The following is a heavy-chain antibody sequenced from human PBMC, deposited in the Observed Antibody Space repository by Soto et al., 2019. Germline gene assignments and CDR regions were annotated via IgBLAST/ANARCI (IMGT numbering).Heavy chain of an antibody. D-gene: IGHD3-10*01. CDR1: GFTFNTYT. Sequence: EVQLLESGGHLVQPGGSLRLSCAASGFTFNTYTMNWVRQAPGNGLEWVSGILGGNSGTYYSDSVKGRFTSSKYHSKKIMFLRMNCRRDEDTAIYYCSTDRHPYGIWTWDFWGRWTLVTVSS. V-gene: IGHV3-23*01. J-gene: IGHJ4*02. CDR3: STDRHPYGIWTWDF. CDR2: ILGGNSGT.